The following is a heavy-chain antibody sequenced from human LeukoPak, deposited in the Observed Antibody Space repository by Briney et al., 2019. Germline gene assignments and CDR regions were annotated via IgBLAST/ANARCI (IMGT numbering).Heavy chain of an antibody. CDR3: VSMVRGIGY. CDR2: ISSSGSTI. CDR1: GFTFSSYE. J-gene: IGHJ4*02. V-gene: IGHV3-48*03. Sequence: GSLRLSCAASGFTFSSYEMNWVRQAPGKGLEWVSYISSSGSTIYYADSVKGRFTISRDNSKNSVYLQLNSLRPEDTAMYYCVSMVRGIGYWGQGTLVTVSS. D-gene: IGHD3-10*01.